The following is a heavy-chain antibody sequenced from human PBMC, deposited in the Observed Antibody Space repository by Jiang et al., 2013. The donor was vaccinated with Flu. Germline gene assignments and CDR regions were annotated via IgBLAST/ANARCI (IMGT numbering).Heavy chain of an antibody. CDR1: GGSFSSDYYY. CDR2: IYHTGSS. Sequence: GLVKPSETLSLTCTVSGGSFSSDYYYWGWIRQPPGKGMEWIGGIYHTGSSYSRPSLKSRVTISVDTSKNQFSLKLSSVTAADTALYYCARAQKYSGFELPYFDYWGQGRLVTVSS. CDR3: ARAQKYSGFELPYFDY. D-gene: IGHD1-26*01. V-gene: IGHV4-39*07. J-gene: IGHJ4*02.